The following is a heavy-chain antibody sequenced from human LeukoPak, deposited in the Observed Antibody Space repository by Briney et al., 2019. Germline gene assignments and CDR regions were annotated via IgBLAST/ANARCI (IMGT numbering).Heavy chain of an antibody. V-gene: IGHV3-15*01. CDR3: TTYYYDSSAPRLEAFDI. CDR1: GFTFSNAW. Sequence: PGGSLRLSCAASGFTFSNAWMSWVRQAPGKGLEWVGRIKSKTDGGTTDYAAPVKGRFTISRDDSKNTLYLQMNSLKTEDTAVYYCTTYYYDSSAPRLEAFDIWGQGTMVTVSS. J-gene: IGHJ3*02. CDR2: IKSKTDGGTT. D-gene: IGHD3-22*01.